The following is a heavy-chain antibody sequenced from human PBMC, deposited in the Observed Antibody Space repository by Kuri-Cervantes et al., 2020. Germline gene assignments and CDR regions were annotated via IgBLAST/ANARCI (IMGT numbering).Heavy chain of an antibody. V-gene: IGHV4-38-2*01. J-gene: IGHJ4*02. CDR1: GYSISSGYY. CDR3: ARQYCPSSNCYGTYHFDY. D-gene: IGHD2-2*01. CDR2: IYHSGNT. Sequence: SETLSLTCAISGYSISSGYYWGWIRQPPGKGLEWIGSIYHSGNTYNNPSLKSRLTISVDTPKNHFSLKLRSVTAADTAVYYRARQYCPSSNCYGTYHFDYWGQGTLVTVSS.